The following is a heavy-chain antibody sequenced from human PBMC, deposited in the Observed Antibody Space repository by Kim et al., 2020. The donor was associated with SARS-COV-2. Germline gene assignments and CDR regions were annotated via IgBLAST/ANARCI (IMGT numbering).Heavy chain of an antibody. J-gene: IGHJ6*02. D-gene: IGHD3-10*01. Sequence: GGSLRLSCAASGFTFSTYDMHWVRQVTGKGLEWVSAIGTADNTYYSDSVQGRFTISREDVKNSLYLQMNSLRAGDTAVYYCARVMTRVRGEGYYGMDVWGQGTTVTVSS. CDR3: ARVMTRVRGEGYYGMDV. V-gene: IGHV3-13*04. CDR1: GFTFSTYD. CDR2: IGTADNT.